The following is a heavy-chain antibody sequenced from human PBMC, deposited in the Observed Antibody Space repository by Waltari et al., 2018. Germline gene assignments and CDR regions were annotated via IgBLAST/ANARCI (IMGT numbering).Heavy chain of an antibody. V-gene: IGHV1-8*01. D-gene: IGHD3-22*01. CDR1: GYTFTSYD. CDR2: MNPNSGNT. Sequence: QVQLVQSGAEVKKPGASVKVSCKASGYTFTSYDIHWVRQATGQGLEWMGWMNPNSGNTGYAQKFQGRVTMTRNTSISTAYMELSSLRSEDTAVYYCARDPYYYDSSGMDYWGQGTLVTVSS. CDR3: ARDPYYYDSSGMDY. J-gene: IGHJ4*02.